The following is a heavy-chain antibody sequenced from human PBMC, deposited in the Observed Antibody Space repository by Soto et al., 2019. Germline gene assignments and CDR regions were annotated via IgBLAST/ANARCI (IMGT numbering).Heavy chain of an antibody. CDR2: IGSRSTTI. D-gene: IGHD2-15*01. V-gene: IGHV3-48*01. CDR3: ARDVVLGRRGDNWFDP. Sequence: EVQLVESGGGLVQPGGSLRISCVASGFDFSTYAMNWVRQAPGKGLEWVSYIGSRSTTIYYAESVKGRFTISRDNAKNSLYLQMNTLRAEDTSVYYCARDVVLGRRGDNWFDPWGHGTLVTVSS. J-gene: IGHJ5*02. CDR1: GFDFSTYA.